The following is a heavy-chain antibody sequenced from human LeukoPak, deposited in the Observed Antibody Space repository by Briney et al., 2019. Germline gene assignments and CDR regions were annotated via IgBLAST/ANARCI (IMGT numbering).Heavy chain of an antibody. CDR3: ARIPGIAAAADY. Sequence: SETLSLTCTVSGYSISSGYYWGWIRQPPGKGLEWIGNIYYSGSTYYNPSLKSRVTISVDTSKNQFSLKLSSVTAADTAVYYCARIPGIAAAADYWGQGTLVTVSS. J-gene: IGHJ4*02. V-gene: IGHV4-38-2*02. CDR2: IYYSGST. D-gene: IGHD6-13*01. CDR1: GYSISSGYY.